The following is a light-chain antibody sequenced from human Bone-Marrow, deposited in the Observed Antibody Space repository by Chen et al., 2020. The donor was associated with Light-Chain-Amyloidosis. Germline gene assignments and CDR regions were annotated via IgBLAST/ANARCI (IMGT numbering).Light chain of an antibody. CDR3: SSYGTTYV. CDR2: EDD. CDR1: NNDVGNYNF. J-gene: IGLJ1*01. Sequence: HSALTQPASVSGSPGQSIIISCTETNNDVGNYNFVSWYQHQPVKAPRLVIYEDDKRPSEVPSRFSASKSGNTASLTISGLQPEDEADYYCSSYGTTYVFGSGTTVTVL. V-gene: IGLV2-14*02.